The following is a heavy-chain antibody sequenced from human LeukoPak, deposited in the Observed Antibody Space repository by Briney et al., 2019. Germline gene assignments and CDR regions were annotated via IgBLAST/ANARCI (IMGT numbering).Heavy chain of an antibody. J-gene: IGHJ6*02. V-gene: IGHV5-10-1*01. Sequence: GESLEISCKDSGYSFSVYWISWVRQVPGKGLEWMGKIDPSDSYTNYSPSFQGHVTISADKSISTAYVQWSSLKASDTAMYYCARHGYGTLSGMDVWGQGTTVTVSS. CDR1: GYSFSVYW. CDR3: ARHGYGTLSGMDV. CDR2: IDPSDSYT. D-gene: IGHD5-18*01.